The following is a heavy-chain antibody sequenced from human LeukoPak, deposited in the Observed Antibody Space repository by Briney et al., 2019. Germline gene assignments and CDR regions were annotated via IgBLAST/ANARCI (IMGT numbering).Heavy chain of an antibody. D-gene: IGHD3-3*01. CDR3: ARDPPWYYDLDY. V-gene: IGHV3-74*01. J-gene: IGHJ4*02. CDR1: GFTFSSYW. CDR2: INSDGSST. Sequence: GGSLRLSCAACGFTFSSYWMHWVRQAPGKGLVWVSRINSDGSSTSYADSVKGRFTISRDNAKNTLYLRMNSLRAEDTAVYYCARDPPWYYDLDYWGQGTLVTVSS.